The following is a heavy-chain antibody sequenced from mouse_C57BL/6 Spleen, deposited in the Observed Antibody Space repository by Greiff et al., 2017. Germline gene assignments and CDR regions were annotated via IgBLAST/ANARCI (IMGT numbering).Heavy chain of an antibody. CDR3: ARPMIYYGNYLYAMDY. CDR1: GFTFSDYG. J-gene: IGHJ4*01. V-gene: IGHV5-17*01. D-gene: IGHD2-1*01. CDR2: ISSGSSTI. Sequence: EVKLQESGGGLVKPGGSLKLSCAASGFTFSDYGMHWVRQAPEKGLEWVAYISSGSSTIYYADTVKGRFTISRDNAKNTLFLQMTSLRSEDTAMYYCARPMIYYGNYLYAMDYWGQGTSVTVSS.